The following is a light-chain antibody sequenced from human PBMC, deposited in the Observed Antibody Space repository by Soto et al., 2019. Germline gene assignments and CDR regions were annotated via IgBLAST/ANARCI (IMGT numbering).Light chain of an antibody. J-gene: IGKJ5*01. CDR3: QQSYSVPIT. V-gene: IGKV1-39*01. CDR2: AAS. CDR1: QSISSH. Sequence: DIQMTQSPSSLSASVGDRVTITCRASQSISSHLNWYQQKPGKAPKFLIHAASSLQSGVPSRFSGSGSGTDFTLTINSLQPEDFATYYCQQSYSVPITFGQGTRLEIK.